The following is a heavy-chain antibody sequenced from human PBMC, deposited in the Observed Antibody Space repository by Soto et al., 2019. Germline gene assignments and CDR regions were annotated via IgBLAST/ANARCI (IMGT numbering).Heavy chain of an antibody. CDR2: FSLSGTT. CDR1: GASITGSSY. J-gene: IGHJ4*02. D-gene: IGHD2-8*02. V-gene: IGHV4-4*07. CDR3: ARGMTPPGAPAWYYFDS. Sequence: LSLTCTVSGASITGSSYWSWIRQPAGKGLEWIGRFSLSGTTNYNPSLRSRVTMSADVSKNQFSLRPTSVTAADTALYYCARGMTPPGAPAWYYFDSWGQGTLVTVSS.